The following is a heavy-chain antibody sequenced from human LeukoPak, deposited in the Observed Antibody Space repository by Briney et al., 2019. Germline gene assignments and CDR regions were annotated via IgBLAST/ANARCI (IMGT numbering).Heavy chain of an antibody. CDR3: ARGIYGAYYYYYMDV. Sequence: GASVKVSCKASGYTFTSYGISWVRQAPGQGLEWMGWISAYNGNTNYAQKLQGRVTMTRDMSTSTVYMELSSLRSEDTAVYYCARGIYGAYYYYYMDVWGKGTTVTVSS. V-gene: IGHV1-18*01. CDR2: ISAYNGNT. J-gene: IGHJ6*03. CDR1: GYTFTSYG. D-gene: IGHD3-3*01.